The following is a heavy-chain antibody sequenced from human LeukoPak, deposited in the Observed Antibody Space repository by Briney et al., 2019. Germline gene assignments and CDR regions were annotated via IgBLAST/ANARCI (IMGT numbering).Heavy chain of an antibody. CDR1: GFTFSSYA. D-gene: IGHD3-22*01. CDR3: AKHFSSGYYFFYYFDY. J-gene: IGHJ4*02. V-gene: IGHV3-23*01. Sequence: GGSLRLSCAASGFTFSSYAMSWVRQAPGKGLEWVSAISGSGGSTYYADSVKGRFTISRDNSKNTLYLQMNSLRAEDTAVYYCAKHFSSGYYFFYYFDYWGQGTLVTVSS. CDR2: ISGSGGST.